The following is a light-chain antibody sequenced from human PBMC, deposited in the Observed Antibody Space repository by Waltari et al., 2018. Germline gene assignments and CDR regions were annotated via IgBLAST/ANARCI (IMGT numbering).Light chain of an antibody. V-gene: IGKV3-20*01. CDR3: QQYGSSPLT. J-gene: IGKJ4*01. CDR1: QSVSSSY. CDR2: GAS. Sequence: EIVLTQSPGTLSLPPGERATLSCRASQSVSSSYLAWYQQKPGQAPRLFIYGASSRATGIPDRFSGSGSGTDFTLTISRLEPEDFAVYYCQQYGSSPLTFGGGTKVEIK.